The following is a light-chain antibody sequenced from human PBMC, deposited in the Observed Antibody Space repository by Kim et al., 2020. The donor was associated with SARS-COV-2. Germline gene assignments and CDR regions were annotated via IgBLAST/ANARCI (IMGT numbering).Light chain of an antibody. CDR3: QQYGSAPYT. CDR2: GAS. Sequence: SPGERATLTCRASQSVSSSYLAWYQQKPGQAPRLLIYGASSRATGIPDRFSGSGSGTDFTLTISKLGAEDFAVYYCQQYGSAPYTFGQGTKLEI. CDR1: QSVSSSY. V-gene: IGKV3-20*01. J-gene: IGKJ2*01.